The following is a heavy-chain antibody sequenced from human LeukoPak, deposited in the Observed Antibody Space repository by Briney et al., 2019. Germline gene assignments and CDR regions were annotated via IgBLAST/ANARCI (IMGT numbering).Heavy chain of an antibody. CDR1: DDSLSRYY. V-gene: IGHV4-4*07. Sequence: SETLSLTCTVSDDSLSRYYWSWVRQPAGKGLEWIGRLDTSGDTHYNPSLKSRVTMSVDTSRNQFSLRLTSVAAADTAIYYCARGGDCPDYWAQGTLVTVSS. J-gene: IGHJ4*02. D-gene: IGHD2-21*02. CDR2: LDTSGDT. CDR3: ARGGDCPDY.